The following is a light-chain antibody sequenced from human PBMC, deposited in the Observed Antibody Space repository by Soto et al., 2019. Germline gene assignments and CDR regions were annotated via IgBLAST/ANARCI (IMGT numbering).Light chain of an antibody. V-gene: IGLV2-23*02. CDR1: SSDVGSYNL. Sequence: QSALTQPASVSGSPGQSITISCPGTSSDVGSYNLVSWYQQHPGKAPKVMIYEVSKRPSGVPNRFSGSKSGNTASLTISGLQAEDEADYYCCSYAGSSTDVFGTGTQLTVL. CDR3: CSYAGSSTDV. J-gene: IGLJ1*01. CDR2: EVS.